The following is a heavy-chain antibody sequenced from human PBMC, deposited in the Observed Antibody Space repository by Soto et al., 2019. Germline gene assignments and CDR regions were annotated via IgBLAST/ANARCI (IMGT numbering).Heavy chain of an antibody. Sequence: EVQVLESGGGLVQPGGSLRLSCAGSGFTFINYAMNWVRQAPGKGLEWVSSIRGGGDAAFFPDSVRGRFTISRDNSKHTVTLQMNSLGVADTAVYYCAKKILGSTTRPNYCYFDLWGRGTLVTVSS. J-gene: IGHJ2*01. CDR3: AKKILGSTTRPNYCYFDL. CDR1: GFTFINYA. CDR2: IRGGGDAA. D-gene: IGHD7-27*01. V-gene: IGHV3-23*01.